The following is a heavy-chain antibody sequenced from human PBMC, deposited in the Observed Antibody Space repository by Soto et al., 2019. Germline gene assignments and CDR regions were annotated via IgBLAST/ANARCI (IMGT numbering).Heavy chain of an antibody. CDR2: INPSGGGK. D-gene: IGHD3-22*01. J-gene: IGHJ6*02. V-gene: IGHV1-46*01. CDR3: ARDFTTIVVVITTYVRDYYYGIYV. Sequence: GASVKVSRKASGYTFTSYYMHWVRPAPGKGRAGMGIINPSGGGKSYVRKLQGRATMNRETCTSKVGMELSSLRYGDTAVYYCARDFTTIVVVITTYVRDYYYGIYVWGQGTTVTVSS. CDR1: GYTFTSYY.